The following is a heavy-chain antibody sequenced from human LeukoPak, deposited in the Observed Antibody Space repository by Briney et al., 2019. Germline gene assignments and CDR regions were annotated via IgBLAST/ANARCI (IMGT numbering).Heavy chain of an antibody. CDR3: ARGGLLSSPSVFDY. CDR2: IKQDGSEK. Sequence: GGSLRLSCAASGFTFSSYWMSWVRQAPGKGLEWVANIKQDGSEKYYVDSVKGRFTISRDNAKNSLYLQMNSLRAEDTAVYYCARGGLLSSPSVFDYWGQGTLVTVSS. CDR1: GFTFSSYW. V-gene: IGHV3-7*01. D-gene: IGHD5-18*01. J-gene: IGHJ4*02.